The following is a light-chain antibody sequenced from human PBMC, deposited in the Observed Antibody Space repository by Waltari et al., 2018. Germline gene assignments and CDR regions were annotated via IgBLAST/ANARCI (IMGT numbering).Light chain of an antibody. CDR2: GAS. Sequence: EIVMTQSPGTLSVSPGERATLSCWASQSIRSNLAWYQHKPGQVPRLLIYGASTRATGIPARFSGSGSGTDFTLTISSLQSEDLAVYYCQQYENWPPITFGGGTKVEIK. J-gene: IGKJ4*01. V-gene: IGKV3-15*01. CDR1: QSIRSN. CDR3: QQYENWPPIT.